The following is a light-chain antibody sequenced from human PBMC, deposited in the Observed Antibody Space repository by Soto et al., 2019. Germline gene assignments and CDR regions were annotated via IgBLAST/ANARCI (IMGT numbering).Light chain of an antibody. CDR3: SSYTSSSTVV. Sequence: QSALTQPASVSGSLGQSITISCTGTSSDVGCYNYVSWYQQHPGKAPKLMIYEVSHRPSGVSNRFSGSKSGNTASLTISGLQAEDEADYYCSSYTSSSTVVFGGGTKLTVL. J-gene: IGLJ2*01. CDR2: EVS. V-gene: IGLV2-14*01. CDR1: SSDVGCYNY.